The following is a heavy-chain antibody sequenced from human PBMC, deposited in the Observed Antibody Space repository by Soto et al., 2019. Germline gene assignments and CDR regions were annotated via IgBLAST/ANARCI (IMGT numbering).Heavy chain of an antibody. CDR2: ISSGGDTI. J-gene: IGHJ4*02. CDR3: ARDRAAGGY. Sequence: GSLRLSCAASGFSFSNYEMNWVRQAPGKGLEWVAYISSGGDTIHYADSVRGRFTVSRDNARNSLSLQMNTLRVEDTALYYCARDRAAGGYWGQGTLVTVSS. D-gene: IGHD6-13*01. V-gene: IGHV3-48*03. CDR1: GFSFSNYE.